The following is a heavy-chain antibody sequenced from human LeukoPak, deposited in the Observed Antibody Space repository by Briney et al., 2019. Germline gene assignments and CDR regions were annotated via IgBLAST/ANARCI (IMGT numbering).Heavy chain of an antibody. CDR3: TTDTGDY. V-gene: IGHV3-15*01. CDR1: GFTFSNTW. J-gene: IGHJ4*02. D-gene: IGHD1-14*01. CDR2: IKSKTDGGTT. Sequence: GGSLRLSCAASGFTFSNTWMSWVRQAPGKGLEWVARIKSKTDGGTTDYAAPVKGRFTISRDDSKNTLYLQMNSLKTEDTAVYYCTTDTGDYWGQGTLVTVSS.